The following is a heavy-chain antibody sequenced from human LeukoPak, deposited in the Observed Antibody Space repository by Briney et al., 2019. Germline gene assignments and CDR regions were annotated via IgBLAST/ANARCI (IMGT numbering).Heavy chain of an antibody. Sequence: SETLSLTCAVYGGSFSGYYWSWIRQPPGKGLEWIGEINHSGSTNYNPSLKSRVTISVDTSKNQFSLKLSSVTAADTAVYYCARGAYSSSWYGAWVLDYWGQGTLVTVSS. J-gene: IGHJ4*02. V-gene: IGHV4-34*01. CDR3: ARGAYSSSWYGAWVLDY. CDR1: GGSFSGYY. D-gene: IGHD6-13*01. CDR2: INHSGST.